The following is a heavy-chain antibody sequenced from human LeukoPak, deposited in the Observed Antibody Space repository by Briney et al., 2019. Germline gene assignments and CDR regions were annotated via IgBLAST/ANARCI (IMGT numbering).Heavy chain of an antibody. Sequence: SETLSLTCAVSGGSISSSNWWSWVRQPPGKGLEWIGEIYHSGSTNYNPSLKSRVTISVDKSKNQFSLKLSSVTAADTAVYYCARDRIAAAGTINWFDPWGQGTLVTVSS. CDR3: ARDRIAAAGTINWFDP. CDR1: GGSISSSNW. D-gene: IGHD6-13*01. CDR2: IYHSGST. J-gene: IGHJ5*02. V-gene: IGHV4-4*02.